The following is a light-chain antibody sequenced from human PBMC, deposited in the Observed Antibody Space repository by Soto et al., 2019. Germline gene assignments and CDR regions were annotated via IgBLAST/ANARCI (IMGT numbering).Light chain of an antibody. CDR3: QHYGSALFT. CDR1: QSFSSSY. Sequence: EIVLTQSPGTLSLSQGERATLSCRASQSFSSSYLAWYQQKPGQAPRLLIYGASSRATDIPDRFSGSGSGTDFTLTISSLEPEDFAVYYCQHYGSALFTFGPGTKVDIK. CDR2: GAS. J-gene: IGKJ3*01. V-gene: IGKV3-20*01.